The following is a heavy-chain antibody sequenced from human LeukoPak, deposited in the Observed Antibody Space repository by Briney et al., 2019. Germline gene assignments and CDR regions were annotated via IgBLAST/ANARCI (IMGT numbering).Heavy chain of an antibody. D-gene: IGHD3-10*01. CDR2: ISSSSSYI. Sequence: GGSLRLSCAASGFTFSSYSMNWVRQAPGKGLEWVSSISSSSSYIYYADSVKGRFTISRDNAKNSLYLQMNSLRAVDTAVYYCARDPFEGSGSYLNWFDPWGQGTLVTVSS. CDR1: GFTFSSYS. J-gene: IGHJ5*02. V-gene: IGHV3-21*01. CDR3: ARDPFEGSGSYLNWFDP.